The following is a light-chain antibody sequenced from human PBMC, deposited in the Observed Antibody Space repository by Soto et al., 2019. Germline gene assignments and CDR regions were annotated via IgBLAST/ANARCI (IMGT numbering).Light chain of an antibody. CDR1: QSVSSW. Sequence: DIQMTQSPSTLSASVGDRVTITCRASQSVSSWLAWYQQKPGKAPKLLIYDASSLESGVPSRFSGSGSGTEFTLTISSLQPDDFATYYCQHSQSYFFTFGPGTKVKIK. V-gene: IGKV1-5*01. CDR3: QHSQSYFFT. J-gene: IGKJ3*01. CDR2: DAS.